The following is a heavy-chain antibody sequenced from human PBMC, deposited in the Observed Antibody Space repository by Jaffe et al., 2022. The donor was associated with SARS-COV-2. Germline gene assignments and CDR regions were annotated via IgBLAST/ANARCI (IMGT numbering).Heavy chain of an antibody. D-gene: IGHD3-10*01. CDR2: IYTSGRT. J-gene: IGHJ6*02. CDR3: ASSGSYSFEGLDV. Sequence: QVQLQESGPGLVKPSQTLSLTCTVSGGSISSGYYYLMWIRQPAGKGLEWIGRIYTSGRTNYNPSLKSRVTISVDTSKIQFSLKLSSVTAADTAVYYCASSGSYSFEGLDVWGQGTTVTVSS. CDR1: GGSISSGYYY. V-gene: IGHV4-61*02.